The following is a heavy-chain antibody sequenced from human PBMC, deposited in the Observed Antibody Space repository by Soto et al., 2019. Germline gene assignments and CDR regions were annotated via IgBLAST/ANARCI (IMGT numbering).Heavy chain of an antibody. Sequence: KASETLSLTCSVSGASFSSYYWSWIRQSPGKGLGWIGYVSYSGSTNHYPSLKSRVSISLDTSENHFSLNLSSVTTADTAVYYCAREIDFGVVIDWGQGTLVTVSS. CDR3: AREIDFGVVID. J-gene: IGHJ4*02. V-gene: IGHV4-59*01. CDR1: GASFSSYY. CDR2: VSYSGST. D-gene: IGHD3-3*01.